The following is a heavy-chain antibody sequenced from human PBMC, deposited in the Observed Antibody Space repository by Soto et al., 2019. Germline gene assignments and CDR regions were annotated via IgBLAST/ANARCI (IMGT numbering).Heavy chain of an antibody. V-gene: IGHV1-18*01. CDR2: ISAYNGNT. CDR1: GYTFISYG. Sequence: QVQLVQSGAEVKKPGASVKVSCKASGYTFISYGISWVRQAPGQGLEWKGWISAYNGNTKYAQKLQGRVTMTTDTSTRTAYMELRSLRSDDTAVYYCARDLDDYVWGSYPSPDSFDIWGQGTTVTVSS. J-gene: IGHJ3*02. CDR3: ARDLDDYVWGSYPSPDSFDI. D-gene: IGHD3-16*02.